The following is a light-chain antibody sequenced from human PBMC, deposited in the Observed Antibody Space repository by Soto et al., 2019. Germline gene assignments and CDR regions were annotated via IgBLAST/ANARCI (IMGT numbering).Light chain of an antibody. Sequence: DIQMTQSPSSLSASVGDRVTITCRASQSISSYLNWYQQKPGKAPKLLIYAASSLQSGVPSRFSGSGSGTDFPLTISSLQPEDFANYYCQQSYSTPRTFGQGNKLEIK. CDR2: AAS. CDR3: QQSYSTPRT. V-gene: IGKV1-39*01. CDR1: QSISSY. J-gene: IGKJ2*01.